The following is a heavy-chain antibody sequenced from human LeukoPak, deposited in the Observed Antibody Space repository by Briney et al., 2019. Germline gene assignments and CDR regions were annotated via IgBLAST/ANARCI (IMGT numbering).Heavy chain of an antibody. CDR3: ARGKGYSSSWPSTPFDY. J-gene: IGHJ4*02. CDR1: GFTFSSYW. Sequence: PGGSLRLSCAASGFTFSSYWMHWVRQAPGKGLVWVSRINSDGSSTSYADSVKGRFTISRDNAKNTLYLQMNSLRAEDTAVYYCARGKGYSSSWPSTPFDYWGQGTLVTVSS. V-gene: IGHV3-74*01. CDR2: INSDGSST. D-gene: IGHD6-13*01.